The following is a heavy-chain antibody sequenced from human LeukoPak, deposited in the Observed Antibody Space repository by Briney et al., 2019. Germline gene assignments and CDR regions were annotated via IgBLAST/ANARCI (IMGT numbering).Heavy chain of an antibody. J-gene: IGHJ5*01. V-gene: IGHV1-18*04. D-gene: IGHD6-19*01. CDR1: GYTFTSYY. Sequence: EASVKVSCKASGYTFTSYYMHWVRQAPGQGLEWMGWISTYNDNTHYAQKFQGRVTMTTDTSTNTAYMELRSLRSDDTAVYYCAREMAVAGSGVIDSWGQGTLVTVSS. CDR2: ISTYNDNT. CDR3: AREMAVAGSGVIDS.